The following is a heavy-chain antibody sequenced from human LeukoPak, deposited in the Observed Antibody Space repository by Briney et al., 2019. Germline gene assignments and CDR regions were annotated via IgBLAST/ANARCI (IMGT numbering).Heavy chain of an antibody. Sequence: GGSLRLSCAASGFTFDDYGMSWVRQAPGKGLEWVSAISGSGSSTYYADSVKGRFTISRDNSKNTLYLQMNSLRAEDTAVYYCAKDRAVLVALFGYWGQGTLVTVSS. CDR3: AKDRAVLVALFGY. J-gene: IGHJ4*02. D-gene: IGHD3-16*01. CDR2: ISGSGSST. V-gene: IGHV3-23*01. CDR1: GFTFDDYG.